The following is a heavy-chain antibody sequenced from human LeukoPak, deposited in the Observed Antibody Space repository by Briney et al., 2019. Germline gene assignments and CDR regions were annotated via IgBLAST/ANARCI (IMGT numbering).Heavy chain of an antibody. Sequence: SETLSLTCTVSGGSISSGGYYWSWIRQRPGKGLEWIGYIYYSGSTYYNPSLKSRVTISVDTSKNQFSLKLSSVTAADTAVYYCARDYYGSGVDYWGQGTLVTVSS. CDR2: IYYSGST. V-gene: IGHV4-31*03. CDR1: GGSISSGGYY. J-gene: IGHJ4*02. CDR3: ARDYYGSGVDY. D-gene: IGHD3-10*01.